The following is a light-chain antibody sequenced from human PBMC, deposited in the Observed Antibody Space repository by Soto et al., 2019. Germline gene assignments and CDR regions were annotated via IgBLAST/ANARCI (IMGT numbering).Light chain of an antibody. J-gene: IGLJ2*01. CDR1: SSDVGGYNY. CDR2: DVS. CDR3: SSCTSSSTYVV. Sequence: QSALTQPASVSGSPGQSITIPCTGTSSDVGGYNYVSWYQQHPGKAPKLMIYDVSNRPSGVSNRFSGSKSGNTASLTISGLQAEDEADYYCSSCTSSSTYVVFGGGTKLTVL. V-gene: IGLV2-14*01.